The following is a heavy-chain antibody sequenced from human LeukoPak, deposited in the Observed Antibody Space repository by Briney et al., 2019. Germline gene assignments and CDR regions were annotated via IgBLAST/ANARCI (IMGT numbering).Heavy chain of an antibody. V-gene: IGHV3-23*01. J-gene: IGHJ4*02. CDR1: GFTFRSYG. CDR3: ARVSPEGNIVVVPAAIYFDY. CDR2: ISGSGSSI. D-gene: IGHD2-2*02. Sequence: GGSLRLSCAASGFTFRSYGMNWVRQAPGKGLEWVSAISGSGSSIYYADSVKGRFTISRDNSKNPLYLQMKSLRAEDTDVYYCARVSPEGNIVVVPAAIYFDYWGQGTLVTVSS.